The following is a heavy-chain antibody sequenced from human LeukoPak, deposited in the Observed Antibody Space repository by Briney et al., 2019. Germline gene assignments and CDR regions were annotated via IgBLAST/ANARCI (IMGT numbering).Heavy chain of an antibody. V-gene: IGHV3-66*02. Sequence: PGGSLRLSCAASGFTVSSKNMSWVRQAPGKGLEWVAIFYGDGSTFYAASVKGRFTFSRDNSKNTLYLQMNSLRAEDTAVYYCAKGPFDPWGQGTLVTVSS. CDR2: FYGDGST. CDR1: GFTVSSKN. J-gene: IGHJ5*02. CDR3: AKGPFDP.